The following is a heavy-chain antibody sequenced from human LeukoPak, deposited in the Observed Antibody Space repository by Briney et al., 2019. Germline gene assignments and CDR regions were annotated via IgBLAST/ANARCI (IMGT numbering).Heavy chain of an antibody. D-gene: IGHD2-2*03. CDR1: GYTLTDYY. CDR3: ARDGYCRGSSCPFQH. V-gene: IGHV1-2*02. J-gene: IGHJ1*01. Sequence: ASVKVSCKASGYTLTDYYLHWVRQAPGQGLKWMGWINPNSGATHYAQSFQARVTMTRDTSIASSYMELTGLESDDTAVYYCARDGYCRGSSCPFQHWGQGTMVTVSS. CDR2: INPNSGAT.